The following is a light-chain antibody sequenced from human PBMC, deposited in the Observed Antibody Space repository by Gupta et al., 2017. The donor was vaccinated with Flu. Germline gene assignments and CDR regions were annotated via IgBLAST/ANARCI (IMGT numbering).Light chain of an antibody. CDR3: QRAYQDPVT. CDR2: AVS. CDR1: QDISHS. J-gene: IGKJ4*01. Sequence: FRAASVGDRVAMTCRASQDISHSLAWYQQKAGEGPNLLIYAVSTLHTAVPSRFSGSGSGTDFTLTISSLQPEDFGIYYCQRAYQDPVTFGGGTKVEIK. V-gene: IGKV1-9*01.